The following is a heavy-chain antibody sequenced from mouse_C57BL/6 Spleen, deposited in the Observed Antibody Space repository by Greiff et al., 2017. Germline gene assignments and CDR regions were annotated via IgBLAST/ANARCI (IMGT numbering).Heavy chain of an antibody. D-gene: IGHD2-4*01. CDR1: GFTFSDYG. CDR3: ARQDDDDGDWYFEV. J-gene: IGHJ1*03. V-gene: IGHV5-17*01. CDR2: ISSGSSTI. Sequence: EVKLVESGGGLVKPGGSLKLSCAASGFTFSDYGMHWVRQAPGKGLEWVAYISSGSSTIYYADKVKGRFTISRDNAKNTLFLQMSSLRSEDTAMYYCARQDDDDGDWYFEVWGTGTTVTVSS.